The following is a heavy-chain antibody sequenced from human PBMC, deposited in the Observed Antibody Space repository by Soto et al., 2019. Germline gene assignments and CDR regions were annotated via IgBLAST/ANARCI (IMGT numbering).Heavy chain of an antibody. CDR2: ISGSGGST. CDR3: AKDYCSGGSCYGYFDY. D-gene: IGHD2-15*01. CDR1: GFTFSSYA. Sequence: PGGSLRLSCAASGFTFSSYAMSWVRQAPGKGLEWVSAISGSGGSTYYADSVKGRFTISRDNSKNTLYLQMNSLRAEDTAVYYCAKDYCSGGSCYGYFDYWGQGTLVTVSS. J-gene: IGHJ4*02. V-gene: IGHV3-23*01.